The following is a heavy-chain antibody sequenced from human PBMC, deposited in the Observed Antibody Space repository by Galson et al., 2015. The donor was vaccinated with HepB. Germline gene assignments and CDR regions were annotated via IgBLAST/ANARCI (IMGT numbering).Heavy chain of an antibody. J-gene: IGHJ1*01. CDR1: GYSFTSYW. V-gene: IGHV5-51*01. CDR3: ARRPYCSGGSCTTEYFQH. Sequence: QSGAEVKKPGESLKVSCKGSGYSFTSYWIGWVRQMPGKGLEWMGIIYPGDSDTRYSPSFQGQVTISADKSISTAYLQWSSLKASDTAMYYCARRPYCSGGSCTTEYFQHWGQGTLVTVSS. D-gene: IGHD2-15*01. CDR2: IYPGDSDT.